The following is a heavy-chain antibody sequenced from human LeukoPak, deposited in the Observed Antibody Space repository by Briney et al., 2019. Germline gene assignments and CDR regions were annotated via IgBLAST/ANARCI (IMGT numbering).Heavy chain of an antibody. CDR1: GGSISSYY. D-gene: IGHD3-16*01. CDR3: TRGAGWLIDY. J-gene: IGHJ4*02. V-gene: IGHV4-4*07. CDR2: IYTSGST. Sequence: SETLSLTCTVSGGSISSYYWSWIRQPPGKGLEWIGRIYTSGSTNYNPSLKSRVTISADTSKNHFSLKLNSVTTAATAVYYCTRGAGWLIDYWGQGILVTVSS.